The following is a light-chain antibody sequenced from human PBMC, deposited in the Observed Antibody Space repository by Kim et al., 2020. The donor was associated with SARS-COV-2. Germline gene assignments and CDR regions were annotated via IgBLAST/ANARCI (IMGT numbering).Light chain of an antibody. CDR2: DVS. Sequence: GQSISNSCTATISDVGGYNYCSWYQQHPGKAPKLMIYDVSNRPSGVSNRFSGSKAGNAASLTISGLQAEDEAEYYCSSYTSSSTRVFGGGTQLTVL. V-gene: IGLV2-14*03. CDR3: SSYTSSSTRV. CDR1: ISDVGGYNY. J-gene: IGLJ3*02.